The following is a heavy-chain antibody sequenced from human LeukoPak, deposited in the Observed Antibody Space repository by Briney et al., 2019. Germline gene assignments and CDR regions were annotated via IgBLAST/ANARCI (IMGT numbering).Heavy chain of an antibody. CDR3: ASAYGSGSSIHYFDY. D-gene: IGHD3-10*01. CDR2: INHSGST. CDR1: GGSFSGYY. V-gene: IGHV4-34*01. Sequence: PSETLSLTCAVYGGSFSGYYWSWIRQPPGKGLEWIGEINHSGSTNYNPSLKSRVTISVDTSKNQFSLKLSSVTAADTAVYYCASAYGSGSSIHYFDYWGQGTLVTVSS. J-gene: IGHJ4*02.